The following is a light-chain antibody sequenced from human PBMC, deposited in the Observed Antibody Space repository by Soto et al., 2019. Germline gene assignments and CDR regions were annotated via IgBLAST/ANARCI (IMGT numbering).Light chain of an antibody. CDR1: SSNIGAGYD. V-gene: IGLV1-40*01. Sequence: QSVLTQPPSVSGATGQRVTISCTGSSSNIGAGYDVHWYQQVPGTAPKLLIYGNINRPSGVPDRFSGSKSGTSASLAITGLQADDEADYYCQSYDSSLTVVFGGGTKLTVL. J-gene: IGLJ2*01. CDR3: QSYDSSLTVV. CDR2: GNI.